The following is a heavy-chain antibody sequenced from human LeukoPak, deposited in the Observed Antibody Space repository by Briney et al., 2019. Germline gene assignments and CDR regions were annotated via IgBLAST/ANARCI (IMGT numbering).Heavy chain of an antibody. CDR3: TGTIFGVLVDY. CDR2: IGSKANSYAT. D-gene: IGHD3-3*01. V-gene: IGHV3-73*01. J-gene: IGHJ4*02. CDR1: GFTFSGSA. Sequence: PGGSLRLSCAASGFTFSGSAMHWVRQASGKGLEWVGRIGSKANSYATAYAASVKGRFTISRDDSKNTAYLQMNSLKTEDTAVYYCTGTIFGVLVDYWGQGTLVTVSS.